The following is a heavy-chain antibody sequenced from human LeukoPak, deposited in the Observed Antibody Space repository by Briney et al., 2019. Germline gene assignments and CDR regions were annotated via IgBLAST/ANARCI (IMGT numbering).Heavy chain of an antibody. J-gene: IGHJ4*02. CDR2: IYHSGST. D-gene: IGHD2-15*01. CDR1: GGSFSGYY. Sequence: SETLSLTCSVSGGSFSGYYWSWIQQSPGKGLEWIGYIYHSGSTNYNPSLKSRVTISVDTSKNQFSLKLSSVTAADTAVYYCARKQGAGRYCSGGSCYSRSPFDYWGQGTLVTVSS. CDR3: ARKQGAGRYCSGGSCYSRSPFDY. V-gene: IGHV4-34*01.